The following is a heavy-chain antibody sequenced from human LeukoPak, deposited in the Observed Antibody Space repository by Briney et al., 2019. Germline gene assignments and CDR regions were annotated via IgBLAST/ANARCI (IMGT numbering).Heavy chain of an antibody. CDR2: LHTSVNT. D-gene: IGHD6-19*01. Sequence: SETLSLTCTVSGGSLRRYLWSWIRQPAGKGLEWIGRLHTSVNTDYNPSIKSRVTMSVDTSNNHFSLQLSSVTAADTAVYYCVRGHSSTWYYFDYWGQGALLTVSS. CDR3: VRGHSSTWYYFDY. CDR1: GGSLRRYL. V-gene: IGHV4-4*07. J-gene: IGHJ4*02.